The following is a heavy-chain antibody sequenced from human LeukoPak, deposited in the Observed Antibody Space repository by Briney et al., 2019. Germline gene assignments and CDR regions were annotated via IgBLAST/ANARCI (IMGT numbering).Heavy chain of an antibody. D-gene: IGHD3-22*01. CDR1: GLSFSNFA. CDR3: AKDKEIVVAVYYFDY. V-gene: IGHV3-23*01. CDR2: ISPRGDSE. J-gene: IGHJ4*02. Sequence: GGSLRLSCAASGLSFSNFAMSWVRQAPGKGLEWVSAISPRGDSESYADPVKGRFSISRDNSKNTLYLQMNSLRAEDTAVYYCAKDKEIVVAVYYFDYWGQGTLVTVSS.